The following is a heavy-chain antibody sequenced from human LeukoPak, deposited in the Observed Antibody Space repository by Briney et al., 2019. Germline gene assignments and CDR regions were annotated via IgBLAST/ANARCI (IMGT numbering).Heavy chain of an antibody. CDR1: GFTFSSYW. D-gene: IGHD3-3*01. CDR2: IKQDGSEK. V-gene: IGHV3-7*03. J-gene: IGHJ6*02. CDR3: AKDGYDFWSGQVSPYYYYGMDV. Sequence: PGGSLRLSCAASGFTFSSYWMSWVRQAPGKGLEWVANIKQDGSEKYYVDSVKGRFTISRDNAKNSLYLQMNSLRAEDTAVYYCAKDGYDFWSGQVSPYYYYGMDVWGQGTTVTVSS.